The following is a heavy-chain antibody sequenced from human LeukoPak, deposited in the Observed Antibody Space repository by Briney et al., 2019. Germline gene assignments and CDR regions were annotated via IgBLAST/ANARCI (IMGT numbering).Heavy chain of an antibody. Sequence: PGGSLRLSCAASGFTFSSYGMHWVRQAPGKGLEWVAVISYDGSNKYYADSVKGRFTISRGNSKNTLYLQMNSLRAEDTAVYYCAKATPYYGDYRYFDYWGQGTLVTVSS. V-gene: IGHV3-30*18. CDR1: GFTFSSYG. CDR3: AKATPYYGDYRYFDY. CDR2: ISYDGSNK. D-gene: IGHD4-17*01. J-gene: IGHJ4*02.